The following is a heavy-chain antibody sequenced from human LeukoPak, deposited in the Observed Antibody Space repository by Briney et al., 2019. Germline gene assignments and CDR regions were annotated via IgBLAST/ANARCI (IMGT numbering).Heavy chain of an antibody. J-gene: IGHJ3*02. Sequence: PGGWLRLSCADSGFTFSSFARSGVRQAQGKGGEGVSGISGRVRTTYYKDSVTGRFTISIHNPKLTLFLQMSSLRANDTAIYYCSKYGSGPSGAFDIWGQGTRVTVSS. CDR2: ISGRVRTT. CDR3: SKYGSGPSGAFDI. D-gene: IGHD3-10*01. CDR1: GFTFSSFA. V-gene: IGHV3-23*01.